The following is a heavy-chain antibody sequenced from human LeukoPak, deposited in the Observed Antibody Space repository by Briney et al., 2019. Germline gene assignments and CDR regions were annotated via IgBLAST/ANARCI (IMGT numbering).Heavy chain of an antibody. CDR1: GYTFTSYA. D-gene: IGHD2-2*02. CDR3: ARDHCSSTSCYTGYYYGIDV. V-gene: IGHV1-3*01. J-gene: IGHJ6*04. CDR2: INAGNGNT. Sequence: ASVKVSCKASGYTFTSYAMHWVRQAPGQRLEWMGWINAGNGNTKYSQKFQGRVTITRDTSASTAYMELSSLRSEDTAVYYCARDHCSSTSCYTGYYYGIDVWGKGTTVTVSS.